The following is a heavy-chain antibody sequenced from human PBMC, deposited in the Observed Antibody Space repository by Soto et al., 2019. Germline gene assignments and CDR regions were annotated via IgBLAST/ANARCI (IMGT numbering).Heavy chain of an antibody. Sequence: QLQLQESGPGLVKPSETLSLTCTVSGGSISSSSYYWGWIRQPPGKGLEWIGSIYYSGSTYYNPSLKSRVTISVDTSKNQFSLKLSSVTAADTAVYYCARQGGLGGYYYTDWGQGTLVTVSS. J-gene: IGHJ4*02. V-gene: IGHV4-39*01. CDR2: IYYSGST. D-gene: IGHD3-22*01. CDR3: ARQGGLGGYYYTD. CDR1: GGSISSSSYY.